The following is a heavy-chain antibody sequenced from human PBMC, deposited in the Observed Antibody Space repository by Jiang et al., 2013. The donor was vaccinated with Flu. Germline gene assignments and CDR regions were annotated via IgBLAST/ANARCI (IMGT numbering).Heavy chain of an antibody. CDR1: GFNFRTHH. J-gene: IGHJ5*02. CDR2: ISGDGGET. Sequence: VQLVESGGGLVQPGGSLRLSCKASGFNFRTHHMSWVRQAPEKGLEWVSAISGDGGETHYADSARGRFIISRDNSNNVLYLQMNSLRAEDTAIYYCAKDLSEVEAADWFDPWGQGILVTVSS. CDR3: AKDLSEVEAADWFDP. D-gene: IGHD2-15*01. V-gene: IGHV3-23*04.